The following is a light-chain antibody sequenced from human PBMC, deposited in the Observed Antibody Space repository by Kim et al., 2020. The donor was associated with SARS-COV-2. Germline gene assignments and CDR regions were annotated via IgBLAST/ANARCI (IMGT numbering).Light chain of an antibody. J-gene: IGLJ3*02. Sequence: ELTQPPSASGTPGQTVTISCSGSNSNIGYNTVSWYQHLPNTAPKLLIYSNNQRPSGVPDRFSGSKSGTSASLGISGLQSEDEADYFCAGWDDSLNGWVFGGGTKLTVL. CDR3: AGWDDSLNGWV. V-gene: IGLV1-44*01. CDR2: SNN. CDR1: NSNIGYNT.